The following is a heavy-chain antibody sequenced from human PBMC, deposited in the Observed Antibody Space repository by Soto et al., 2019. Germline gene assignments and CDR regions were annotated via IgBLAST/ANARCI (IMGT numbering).Heavy chain of an antibody. CDR3: VTGGAGYIFAY. V-gene: IGHV4-59*01. CDR1: GDSINNDY. J-gene: IGHJ4*02. D-gene: IGHD6-25*01. CDR2: IFYSGST. Sequence: SETLSLTCTVSGDSINNDYWSWIRQPPGRGLEWIGYIFYSGSTNYNPSLKSRVTMSVDRSKNHFSLKLTSVTAADTAVYYCVTGGAGYIFAYWGRGPL.